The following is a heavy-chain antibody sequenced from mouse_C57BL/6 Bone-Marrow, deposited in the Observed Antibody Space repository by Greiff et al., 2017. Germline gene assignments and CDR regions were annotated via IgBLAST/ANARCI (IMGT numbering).Heavy chain of an antibody. V-gene: IGHV1-63*01. D-gene: IGHD3-3*01. CDR3: ARKGPMDY. CDR2: IYPGGGYT. J-gene: IGHJ4*01. CDR1: GYTFTNYW. Sequence: VQLQQSGAELVRPGTSVKMSCKASGYTFTNYWIGWAKQRPGHGLEWIGDIYPGGGYTNYNEKFKGKATMTADKSSSTAYMQFSSLTSEDSAIYYCARKGPMDYWGQGTSVTVSS.